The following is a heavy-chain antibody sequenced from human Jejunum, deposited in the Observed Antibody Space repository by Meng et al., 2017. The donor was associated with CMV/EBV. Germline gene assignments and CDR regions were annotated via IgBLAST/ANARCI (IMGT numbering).Heavy chain of an antibody. CDR3: ARGWGTTSPWDY. Sequence: GSGTSIRCYYWHWIRQTPGKGLEWIGCVNYSGTTKYNPSLKGRFTISVDTSKSQFSLELRSVIATDTAVFYCARGWGTTSPWDYWGQGTLVTVSS. V-gene: IGHV4-59*01. J-gene: IGHJ4*02. D-gene: IGHD3-16*01. CDR1: GTSIRCYY. CDR2: VNYSGTT.